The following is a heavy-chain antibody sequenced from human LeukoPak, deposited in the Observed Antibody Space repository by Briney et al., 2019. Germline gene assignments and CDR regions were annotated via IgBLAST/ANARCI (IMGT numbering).Heavy chain of an antibody. J-gene: IGHJ4*02. Sequence: GESLKISRKGSGYSFTSYWIGWVRQMPGKGLEWMGIIYPGDSDTRYSPSFQGQVTIAADKSISTAYLQWSSLKASDTAMYYCARHGPGSSSWYLFYYWGQGTLVTVSS. V-gene: IGHV5-51*01. CDR3: ARHGPGSSSWYLFYY. D-gene: IGHD6-13*01. CDR2: IYPGDSDT. CDR1: GYSFTSYW.